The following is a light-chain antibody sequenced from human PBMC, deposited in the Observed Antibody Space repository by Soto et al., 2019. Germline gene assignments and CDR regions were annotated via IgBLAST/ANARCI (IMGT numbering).Light chain of an antibody. Sequence: EIVMTQSPATLSVSPGERAALSCRASQSVSSSLAWYQRKPGQAPRLLIYGASTRATGIPARLSGSGSGTEFTLTISSLQSEDLAVYYCQQYNNWWTFGQGTKVDIK. CDR1: QSVSSS. CDR2: GAS. V-gene: IGKV3-15*01. CDR3: QQYNNWWT. J-gene: IGKJ1*01.